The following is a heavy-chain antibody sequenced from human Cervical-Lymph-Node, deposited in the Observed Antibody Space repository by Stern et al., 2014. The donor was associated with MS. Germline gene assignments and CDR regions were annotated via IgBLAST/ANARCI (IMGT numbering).Heavy chain of an antibody. CDR3: ARGSYSPERGGEPFDY. CDR2: INPSSGGT. Sequence: DQLVESGAEVKKPGASVRVSCKASGYSFTNYYMHWVRQAPGQGLEWMGMINPSSGGTIYAQSFQGRVTMTRDTSTSTVYMDLSTLRAGDTAVYYCARGSYSPERGGEPFDYWGQGTLVTVSS. J-gene: IGHJ4*02. V-gene: IGHV1-46*01. CDR1: GYSFTNYY. D-gene: IGHD2-21*01.